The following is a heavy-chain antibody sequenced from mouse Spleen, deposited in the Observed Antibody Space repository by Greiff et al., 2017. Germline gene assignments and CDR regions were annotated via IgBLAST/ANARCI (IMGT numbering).Heavy chain of an antibody. Sequence: EVKLMESGPGLVKPSQTVFLTCTVTGISITTGNYRWSGIRQFPGNKLEWIGYIYYSGTITYNPSLTSRTTITRDTPKNQFFLEMNSLTAEDTATYYCARDRYYGYDLVGYFDVWGAGTTVTVSS. CDR2: IYYSGTI. D-gene: IGHD2-2*01. J-gene: IGHJ1*01. CDR1: GISITTGNYR. V-gene: IGHV3-5*01. CDR3: ARDRYYGYDLVGYFDV.